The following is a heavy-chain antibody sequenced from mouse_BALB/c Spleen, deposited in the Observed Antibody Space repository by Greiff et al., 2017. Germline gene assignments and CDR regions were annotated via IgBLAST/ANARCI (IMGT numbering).Heavy chain of an antibody. V-gene: IGHV1-80*01. CDR2: IYPGDGDT. CDR3: ARREGEGGVWDY. Sequence: QVQLQQSGAELVRPGSSVKISCKASGYAFSSYWMNWVKQRPGQGLEWIGQIYPGDGDTNYNGKFKGKATLTADKSSSTAYMQLSSLTSEDSAVYFCARREGEGGVWDYWGQGTTLTVSS. J-gene: IGHJ2*01. CDR1: GYAFSSYW.